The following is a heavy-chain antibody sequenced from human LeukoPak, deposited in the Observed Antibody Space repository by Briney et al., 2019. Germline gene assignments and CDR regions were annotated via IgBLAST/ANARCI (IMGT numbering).Heavy chain of an antibody. CDR1: GFTFSSYA. V-gene: IGHV3-23*01. Sequence: GGSLRLSCAASGFTFSSYAMSWVRQAPGKGLEWVSAISGSGGSTYYADSVKGRFTISRDNSKNTLYLQMNSLRAEDTVVYYCAKGGRIYGAFDIWGQGTMVTVSS. CDR3: AKGGRIYGAFDI. J-gene: IGHJ3*02. D-gene: IGHD2-15*01. CDR2: ISGSGGST.